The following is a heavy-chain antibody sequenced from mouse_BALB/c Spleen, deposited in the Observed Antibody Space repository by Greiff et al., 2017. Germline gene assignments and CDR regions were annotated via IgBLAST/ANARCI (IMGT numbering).Heavy chain of an antibody. CDR1: GDSITSGY. CDR2: ISYSGST. CDR3: ARSFYYGLYWYFDV. D-gene: IGHD1-2*01. J-gene: IGHJ1*01. Sequence: EVQLVESGPSLVKPSQTLSLTCSVTGDSITSGYWNWIRKFPGNKLEYMGYISYSGSTYYNPSLKSRISITRDTSKNQYYLQLNSVTTEDTATYYCARSFYYGLYWYFDVWGAGTTVTVSS. V-gene: IGHV3-8*02.